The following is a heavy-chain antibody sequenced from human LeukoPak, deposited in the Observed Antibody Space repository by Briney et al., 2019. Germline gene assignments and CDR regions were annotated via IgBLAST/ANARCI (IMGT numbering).Heavy chain of an antibody. CDR3: ARANYGDYANAFDI. V-gene: IGHV4-30-2*01. CDR2: IYDDGST. CDR1: GGSISSGGYA. D-gene: IGHD4-17*01. J-gene: IGHJ3*02. Sequence: SETLSLTCGVSGGSISSGGYAWSWIRQPPGKGLEYIGYIYDDGSTYYKPSLKSRVTISLDKSQNQFSLKLTSVTAADTAVYYCARANYGDYANAFDIWGQGTMVTVSS.